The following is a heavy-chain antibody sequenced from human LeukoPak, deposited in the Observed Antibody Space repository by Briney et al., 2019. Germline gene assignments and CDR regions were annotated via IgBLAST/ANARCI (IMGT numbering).Heavy chain of an antibody. J-gene: IGHJ6*02. D-gene: IGHD6-13*01. V-gene: IGHV3-7*05. CDR2: IKQDESEK. CDR3: ARDPYSSTWSYGMDI. CDR1: GFTLSNYW. Sequence: GGSLRLTCTASGFTLSNYWMSWVRQTPEKGLEWVANIKQDESEKVYVDSVKGRFTISRDNAKSSLYLQMSGLRTDDTAVYYCARDPYSSTWSYGMDIWGQGTTVTVSS.